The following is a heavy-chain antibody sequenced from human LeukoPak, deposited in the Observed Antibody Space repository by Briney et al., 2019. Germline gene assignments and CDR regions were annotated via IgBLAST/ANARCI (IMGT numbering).Heavy chain of an antibody. CDR2: ISWNSGSI. V-gene: IGHV3-9*01. CDR3: AKAEHDSTPDYYGMDV. CDR1: GFTFDDYA. J-gene: IGHJ6*02. Sequence: PGRSLRLSCAASGFTFDDYAMHWVRHAPGKGLEWVSGISWNSGSIGYADSVKGRFTISRDNAKNSLYLQMNSLRAEDTALYYCAKAEHDSTPDYYGMDVWGQGTTVTVSS. D-gene: IGHD3-9*01.